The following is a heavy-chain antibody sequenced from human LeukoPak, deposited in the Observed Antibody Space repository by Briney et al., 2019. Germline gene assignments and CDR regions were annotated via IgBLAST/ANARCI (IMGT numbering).Heavy chain of an antibody. CDR1: GGSISSYY. J-gene: IGHJ3*02. V-gene: IGHV4-59*08. CDR3: ARRLGGSYHDAFDI. CDR2: IYYSGST. D-gene: IGHD1-26*01. Sequence: SETLSLTCTVSGGSISSYYWSWIRQPPGKGLEWIGYIYYSGSTNYNPSLKSRVTISVDTSKNQFSLKLSSVTAADTAVYYCARRLGGSYHDAFDIWGQGTMVTVSS.